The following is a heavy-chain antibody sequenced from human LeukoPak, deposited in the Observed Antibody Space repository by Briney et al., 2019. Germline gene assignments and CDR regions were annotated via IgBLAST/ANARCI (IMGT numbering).Heavy chain of an antibody. CDR1: GYTFTGYY. V-gene: IGHV1-2*02. CDR2: INPNSGGT. D-gene: IGHD3-22*01. Sequence: ASVKVSCKASGYTFTGYYMHWVRQAPGQGLEWMGWINPNSGGTNYAQKFQGRVTMTRDTSISTAYMELSRLRSDDTAVYYCARVPPEGCYDSSGYPFTHFDYWGQGTLVTVSS. CDR3: ARVPPEGCYDSSGYPFTHFDY. J-gene: IGHJ4*02.